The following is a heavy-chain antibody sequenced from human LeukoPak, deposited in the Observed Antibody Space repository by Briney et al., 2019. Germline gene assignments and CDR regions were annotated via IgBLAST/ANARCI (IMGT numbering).Heavy chain of an antibody. J-gene: IGHJ4*02. Sequence: NASEALSLTCTVSGGSISSYYWSWIRQPPGKGLEWIGYIYYSGSTNYNPSLKSRVTISVDTSKNQFSLKLSSVTAADTAVYYCARGRVRFGYYGSGSYYILDYWGQGTLVTVSS. V-gene: IGHV4-59*12. CDR3: ARGRVRFGYYGSGSYYILDY. D-gene: IGHD3-10*01. CDR1: GGSISSYY. CDR2: IYYSGST.